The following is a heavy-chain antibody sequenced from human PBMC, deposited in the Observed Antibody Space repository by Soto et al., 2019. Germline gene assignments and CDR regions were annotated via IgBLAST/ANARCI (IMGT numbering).Heavy chain of an antibody. CDR2: ISYGGNS. V-gene: IGHV4-59*01. CDR3: AASYYAIFTGNFAFDI. CDR1: GGSSISHFD. D-gene: IGHD3-9*01. J-gene: IGHJ3*02. Sequence: SETLSLTCTVSGGSSISHFDLSWIRQPPVNALDLLGCISYGGNSNCNPALKSGVTVPVGKSRSRFSLYLSSLTAAYTACYFCAASYYAIFTGNFAFDIWGHGTMVTVS.